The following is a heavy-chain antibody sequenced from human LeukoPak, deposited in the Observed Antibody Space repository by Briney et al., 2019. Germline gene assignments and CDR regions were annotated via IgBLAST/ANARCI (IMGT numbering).Heavy chain of an antibody. J-gene: IGHJ6*02. D-gene: IGHD3-10*02. V-gene: IGHV3-30*19. CDR2: MSFDGTHI. CDR1: GFTFSDYG. CDR3: ARCSGYGMDV. Sequence: PGGSLRLSCAASGFTFSDYGMHWVRQAPGKGLEWVAVMSFDGTHIYYTDSVKGRFTISRDNSKNTLYLQMNSLRAEDTAVYYCARCSGYGMDVWGQGTTVTVSS.